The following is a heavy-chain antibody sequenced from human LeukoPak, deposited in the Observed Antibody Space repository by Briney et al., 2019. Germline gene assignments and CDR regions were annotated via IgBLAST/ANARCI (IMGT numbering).Heavy chain of an antibody. J-gene: IGHJ4*02. CDR3: AKALGITIFGVVSYYFDY. V-gene: IGHV3-23*01. CDR2: ISGSGGST. CDR1: GFTFSSYA. D-gene: IGHD3-3*01. Sequence: GGSLRLSCAASGFTFSSYAVSWVRQAPRKGLEWVSAISGSGGSTYYADSVKGRFTISRDNSKNTLYLQMNSLRAEDTAVYYCAKALGITIFGVVSYYFDYWGQGTLVTVSS.